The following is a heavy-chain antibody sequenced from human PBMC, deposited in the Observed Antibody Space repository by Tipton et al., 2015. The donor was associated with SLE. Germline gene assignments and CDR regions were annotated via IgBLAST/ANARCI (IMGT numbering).Heavy chain of an antibody. J-gene: IGHJ5*02. V-gene: IGHV3-11*04. D-gene: IGHD1/OR15-1a*01. CDR3: ARDPRNKGFDP. CDR2: INGPGDSI. Sequence: GSLRLSCAASGFRFSGFFMAWIRQAPGKGLEWISFINGPGDSIYNADSVKGRFTTSRDNAKNLLYLQMNNLRVEDTAIYYCARDPRNKGFDPWGQGTLVTVSS. CDR1: GFRFSGFF.